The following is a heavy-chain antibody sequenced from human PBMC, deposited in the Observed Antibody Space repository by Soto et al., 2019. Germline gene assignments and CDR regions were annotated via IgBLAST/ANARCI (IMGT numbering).Heavy chain of an antibody. CDR1: GFTFSSYA. Sequence: LRLSCAASGFTFSSYAMHWVRQAPGKGLEWVAVISYDGSNKYYADSVKGRFTISRDNSKNTLYLQMNSLRAEDTAVYYCARDRIVGATTYYYYGMDVWGQGTTVTVSS. D-gene: IGHD1-26*01. J-gene: IGHJ6*02. CDR2: ISYDGSNK. V-gene: IGHV3-30-3*01. CDR3: ARDRIVGATTYYYYGMDV.